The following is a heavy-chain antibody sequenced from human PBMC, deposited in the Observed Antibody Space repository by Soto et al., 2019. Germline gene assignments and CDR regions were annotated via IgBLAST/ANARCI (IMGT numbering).Heavy chain of an antibody. CDR3: ARDFRPPYGVRYFDY. CDR2: IYSGGST. Sequence: QVQLVESGGGVVQPGRSLRLSCAASGFTFSSYGMHWVRQAPGKGLEWVAVIYSGGSTYYADSVKGRFTISRHNSKNTLYLLMNSLRAEDTAVYYCARDFRPPYGVRYFDYWGQGTLVTVSS. J-gene: IGHJ4*02. D-gene: IGHD4-17*01. V-gene: IGHV3-NL1*01. CDR1: GFTFSSYG.